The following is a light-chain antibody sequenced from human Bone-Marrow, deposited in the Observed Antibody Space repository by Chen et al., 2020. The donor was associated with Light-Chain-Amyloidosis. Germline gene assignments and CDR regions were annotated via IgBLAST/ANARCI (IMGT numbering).Light chain of an antibody. CDR1: SSNIGSNI. J-gene: IGLJ2*01. Sequence: QSVLTQPPSASGTPGQRVTISCSGRSSNIGSNIVNWYQQLPGTAPKLLIYSNNQRPSGVPDRVSGSKSGTSASLAISGLQSEDEADYYCAAWDDSLNGPVFGGGTKLTVL. CDR3: AAWDDSLNGPV. V-gene: IGLV1-44*01. CDR2: SNN.